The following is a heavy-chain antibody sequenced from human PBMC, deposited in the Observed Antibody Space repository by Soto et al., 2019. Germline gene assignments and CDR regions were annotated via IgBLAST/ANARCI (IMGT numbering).Heavy chain of an antibody. V-gene: IGHV3-30-3*01. CDR3: ARDLSDSSTWYDDYYYYYGLDV. D-gene: IGHD6-13*01. CDR1: GCNFSGYA. J-gene: IGHJ6*02. CDR2: ISYDGSNE. Sequence: GGSMRLSCAAAGCNFSGYAWHWVRQKPGRGLEWVALISYDGSNEYYVDSVKGRFTISRDNSKHTLYLQMNSLRPEDTAVYYCARDLSDSSTWYDDYYYYYGLDVWGQGTTVTVSS.